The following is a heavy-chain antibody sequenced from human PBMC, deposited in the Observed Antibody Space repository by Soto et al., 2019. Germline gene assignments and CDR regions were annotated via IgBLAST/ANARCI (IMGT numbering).Heavy chain of an antibody. V-gene: IGHV3-30-3*01. Sequence: SLRLSCAASGFTFSSYAMHWVRQAPGKGLEWVAVISYDGSNKYYADSVKGRFTISRDNSKNTLYLQMNSLRAEDTAVYYCARDKRTRGYSYGYYYYYGMDVWGQGTTVTVSS. CDR2: ISYDGSNK. D-gene: IGHD5-18*01. CDR3: ARDKRTRGYSYGYYYYYGMDV. J-gene: IGHJ6*02. CDR1: GFTFSSYA.